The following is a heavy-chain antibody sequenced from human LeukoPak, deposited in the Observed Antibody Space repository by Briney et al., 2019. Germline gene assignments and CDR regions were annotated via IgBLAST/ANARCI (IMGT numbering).Heavy chain of an antibody. CDR3: ARGGYFPPTPFDY. CDR2: ISNNGNT. CDR1: GYTFTNYG. J-gene: IGHJ4*02. Sequence: ASAKVSCKASGYTFTNYGINWVRQAPGQGLEWMGWISNNGNTNYAQKVQGRVTMTTDTSTNTAYMDLRSLRSDDTAVYYCARGGYFPPTPFDYWGQGTLVTVSS. D-gene: IGHD2-15*01. V-gene: IGHV1-18*01.